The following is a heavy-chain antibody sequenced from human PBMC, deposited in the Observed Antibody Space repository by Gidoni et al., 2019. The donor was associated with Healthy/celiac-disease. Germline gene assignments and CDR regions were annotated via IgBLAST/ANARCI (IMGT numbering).Heavy chain of an antibody. CDR2: IYWDDDK. CDR1: GFSPSTRGVG. CDR3: AHGLGYCSGGSCYYWFDP. J-gene: IGHJ5*02. Sequence: QITLKESGPTLVKPTQNLTLTCTFSGFSPSTRGVGVGWIRQPPGKALEWLALIYWDDDKRYSPSLKSRLTITKDTSKNQVVLTMTNMDPVDTATYYCAHGLGYCSGGSCYYWFDPWGQGTLVTVSS. V-gene: IGHV2-5*02. D-gene: IGHD2-15*01.